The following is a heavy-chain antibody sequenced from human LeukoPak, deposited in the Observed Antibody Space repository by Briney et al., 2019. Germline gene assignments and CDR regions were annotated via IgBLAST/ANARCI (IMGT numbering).Heavy chain of an antibody. Sequence: GGSLRLSRAASGFTFSSYSMNWVRQAPGKGLEWVSSISSSSSYIYYADSVKGRFTISRDNAKNSLYLQMNSLRAEDTAVYYCAAYYGSGSYYNAIDYWGQGTLVTVSS. J-gene: IGHJ4*02. CDR1: GFTFSSYS. CDR2: ISSSSSYI. CDR3: AAYYGSGSYYNAIDY. D-gene: IGHD3-10*01. V-gene: IGHV3-21*01.